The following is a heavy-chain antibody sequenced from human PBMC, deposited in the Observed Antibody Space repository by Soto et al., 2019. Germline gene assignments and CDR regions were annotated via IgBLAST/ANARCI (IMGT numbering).Heavy chain of an antibody. V-gene: IGHV3-21*01. CDR1: GFTFSSYS. CDR3: ARGSSHPAAGTRVYY. Sequence: GGSLRLSCAASGFTFSSYSMNWVRQAPGKGLEWVSSISSSSSYIYYADSVKGRFTISRDNAKNSLYLQMNSLRAEDTAVYYCARGSSHPAAGTRVYYWAQRTLVTVSS. CDR2: ISSSSSYI. D-gene: IGHD6-13*01. J-gene: IGHJ4*02.